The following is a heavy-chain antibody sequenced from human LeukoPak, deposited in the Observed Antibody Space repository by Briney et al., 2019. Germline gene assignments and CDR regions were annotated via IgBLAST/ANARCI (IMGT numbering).Heavy chain of an antibody. CDR1: GGSISRYY. Sequence: SETLSLTCSVSGGSISRYYWSWIRQPPGKGLEWIGYISNSGSTSYNPSLKSRVTISVDASKNQFSLELTSVTAADTAVYYCARPWGTSPSDWGQGTLVTVSS. CDR2: ISNSGST. V-gene: IGHV4-59*01. D-gene: IGHD3-16*01. CDR3: ARPWGTSPSD. J-gene: IGHJ4*02.